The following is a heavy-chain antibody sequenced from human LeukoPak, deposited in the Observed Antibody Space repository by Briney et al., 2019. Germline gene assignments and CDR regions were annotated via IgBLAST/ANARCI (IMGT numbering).Heavy chain of an antibody. J-gene: IGHJ4*02. Sequence: PGGSLRLSCAASGFTFSSYAMSWVRQAPGKGLEWVSAISGSGGSTYYADSVKGRFTISRDNSKNTLYLQMNSLRAEATAVYYFAKESEKTYYDFWSGYYAFDYWGQGTLVTVSS. D-gene: IGHD3-3*01. CDR2: ISGSGGST. V-gene: IGHV3-23*01. CDR3: AKESEKTYYDFWSGYYAFDY. CDR1: GFTFSSYA.